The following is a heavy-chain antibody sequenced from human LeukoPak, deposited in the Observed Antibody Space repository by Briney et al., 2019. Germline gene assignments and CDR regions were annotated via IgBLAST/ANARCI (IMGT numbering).Heavy chain of an antibody. CDR3: ARVGVDDSGNIIKYFFDY. Sequence: SETLSLTCTVSGGSISSYYWSWIRQPPGKGLEWIGYIYYSGTANYNPSLKSRVIISVDTSKNQFSLKLSPVTAADTAVYYCARVGVDDSGNIIKYFFDYWGQGTLVTVSS. V-gene: IGHV4-59*01. CDR2: IYYSGTA. CDR1: GGSISSYY. D-gene: IGHD4-23*01. J-gene: IGHJ4*02.